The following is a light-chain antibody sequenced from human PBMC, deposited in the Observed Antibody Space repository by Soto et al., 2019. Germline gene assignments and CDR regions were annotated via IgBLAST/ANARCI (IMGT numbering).Light chain of an antibody. CDR1: QGISSS. V-gene: IGKV1-9*01. CDR3: QQLNNYPRAFT. Sequence: DIQLTQSPSFLSASVGDRVTITCRASQGISSSLAWYQQKPGKPPNLLIYAASTLQSGVPSRFSGSGSGTEFTLTISSLQPEDFATYYCQQLNNYPRAFTLGGGTKVEIK. J-gene: IGKJ4*01. CDR2: AAS.